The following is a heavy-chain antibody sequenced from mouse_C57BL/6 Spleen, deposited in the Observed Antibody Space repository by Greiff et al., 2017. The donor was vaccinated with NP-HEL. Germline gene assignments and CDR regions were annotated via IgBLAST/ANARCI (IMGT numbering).Heavy chain of an antibody. V-gene: IGHV1-82*01. J-gene: IGHJ4*01. D-gene: IGHD2-4*01. CDR1: GYAFSSSW. CDR3: ARSRYDYSYAMDY. CDR2: IYPGDGDT. Sequence: LLESGPELVKPGASVKISCKASGYAFSSSWMNWVKQRPGKGLEWIGRIYPGDGDTNYNGKFKGKATLTADKSSSTAYMQLSSLTSEDSAVYFCARSRYDYSYAMDYWGQGTSVTVSS.